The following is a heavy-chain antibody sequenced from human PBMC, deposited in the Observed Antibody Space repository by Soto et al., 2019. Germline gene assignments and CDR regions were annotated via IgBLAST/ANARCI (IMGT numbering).Heavy chain of an antibody. V-gene: IGHV1-69*12. Sequence: QVQLVQSGAEVKKPGSSVKVACKASGGTFSSYAISWVRQAPGQGLEWMGGIIRIFGTANYAQKFQGRVTITAEESTSTAYMELSRLRSEDTAVDYCARNEYCFSPSCYSDYYSGMDVWGPGTTVIVSS. CDR3: ARNEYCFSPSCYSDYYSGMDV. CDR1: GGTFSSYA. CDR2: IIRIFGTA. J-gene: IGHJ6*02. D-gene: IGHD2-2*02.